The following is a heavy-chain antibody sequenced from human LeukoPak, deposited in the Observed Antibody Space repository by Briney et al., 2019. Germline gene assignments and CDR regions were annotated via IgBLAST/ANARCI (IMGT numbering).Heavy chain of an antibody. D-gene: IGHD3-10*01. CDR2: IYYSGST. CDR3: ARVGITMATWGLNYYYYMDV. CDR1: GGSISSYY. V-gene: IGHV4-59*01. J-gene: IGHJ6*03. Sequence: PSETLSLTCTVSGGSISSYYWSWIRQPPGKGLEGIGYIYYSGSTNYNPSLKSRVTISVATSKNQFSLKLSSVTAADTAVYYCARVGITMATWGLNYYYYMDVWGKGTTVTVSS.